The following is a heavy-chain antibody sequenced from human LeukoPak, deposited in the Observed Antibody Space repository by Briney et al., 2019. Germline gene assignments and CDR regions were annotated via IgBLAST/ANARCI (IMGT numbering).Heavy chain of an antibody. CDR3: AAEDYGGNSDLKYYYYYMDV. CDR1: GFTFSSYA. CDR2: IYSGGST. J-gene: IGHJ6*03. D-gene: IGHD4-23*01. V-gene: IGHV3-53*01. Sequence: GGSLRLSCAASGFTFSSYAMSWVRQAPGKGLEWVSVIYSGGSTYYADSVKGRFTISRDNSKNTLYLQMNSLRAEDTAVYYCAAEDYGGNSDLKYYYYYMDVWGKGTTVTVSS.